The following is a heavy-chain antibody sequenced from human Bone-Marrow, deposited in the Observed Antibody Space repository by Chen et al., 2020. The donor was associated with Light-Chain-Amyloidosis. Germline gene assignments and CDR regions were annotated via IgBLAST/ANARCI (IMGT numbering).Heavy chain of an antibody. J-gene: IGHJ6*02. CDR2: IAWNSGVK. V-gene: IGHV3-9*01. D-gene: IGHD3-10*01. CDR1: GFTFDDYA. CDR3: AKDKGGSMGFGMDV. Sequence: EEHLVESGGGLVQPGRSLRLSCEASGFTFDDYAMHWVRQAPGKGLGWFSAIAWNSGVKVYVDSVRGRFTISRDGVKNSLYLQMTSLRPEDTALYYCAKDKGGSMGFGMDVWGQGTTVIVSS.